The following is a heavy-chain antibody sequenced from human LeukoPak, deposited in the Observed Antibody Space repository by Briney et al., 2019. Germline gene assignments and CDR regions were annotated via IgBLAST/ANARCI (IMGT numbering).Heavy chain of an antibody. Sequence: SETLSLTCAVYGGSFSGYYWSWIRQPPGKGLEWIGEINHSGSTNYNPSLKSRVTISVDTSKNQFSLKLSSVTAADTAVYYCARGRYMDVWGKETSVTVSS. CDR3: ARGRYMDV. V-gene: IGHV4-34*01. CDR2: INHSGST. CDR1: GGSFSGYY. J-gene: IGHJ6*03.